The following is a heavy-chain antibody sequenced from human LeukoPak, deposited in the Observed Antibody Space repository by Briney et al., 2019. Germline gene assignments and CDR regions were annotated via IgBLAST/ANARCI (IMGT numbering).Heavy chain of an antibody. V-gene: IGHV1-46*01. CDR3: ARDWEQTSSTSSDYYYYYMDV. Sequence: ASVKVSCKASGYTFTSYYMHWVRQAPGQGLEWMGIINPSGGSTSYAQKFQGRVTMTRDTSTSTVYMELSSLRSEDTAVYYCARDWEQTSSTSSDYYYYYMDVWGKGTTVTISS. CDR1: GYTFTSYY. D-gene: IGHD2-2*01. J-gene: IGHJ6*03. CDR2: INPSGGST.